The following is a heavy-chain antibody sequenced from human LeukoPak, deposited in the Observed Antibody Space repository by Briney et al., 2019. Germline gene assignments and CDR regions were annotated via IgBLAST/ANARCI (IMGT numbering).Heavy chain of an antibody. CDR2: ISAYNGNT. V-gene: IGHV1-18*01. D-gene: IGHD3-10*01. CDR1: GYTLTELS. CDR3: ARGVAMVRGIYDY. J-gene: IGHJ4*02. Sequence: GASVKVSCKVSGYTLTELSMHWVRQAPGQGLEWMGWISAYNGNTNYAQKLQGRVTMTTDTSTSTAYMELRSLRSDDTAVYYCARGVAMVRGIYDYWGQGTLVTVSS.